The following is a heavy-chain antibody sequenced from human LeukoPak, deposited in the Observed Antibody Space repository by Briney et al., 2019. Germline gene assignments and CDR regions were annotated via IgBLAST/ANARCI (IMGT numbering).Heavy chain of an antibody. Sequence: EGSLRLSCAVSGFTFSSYAMSWVRQAPGKGLEWVSAISDSGGSTYYADSVKGRFTISGDNSKNTLYLQMNSLRAEDTAVYYCAKVGGYIRYCSSTSCYGDWFDPWGQGTLVTVSS. CDR2: ISDSGGST. J-gene: IGHJ5*02. CDR3: AKVGGYIRYCSSTSCYGDWFDP. CDR1: GFTFSSYA. D-gene: IGHD2-2*01. V-gene: IGHV3-23*01.